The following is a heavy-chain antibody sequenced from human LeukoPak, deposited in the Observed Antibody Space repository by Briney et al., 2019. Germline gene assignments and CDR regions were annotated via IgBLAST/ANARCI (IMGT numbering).Heavy chain of an antibody. V-gene: IGHV3-7*03. CDR2: INQDVSEI. D-gene: IGHD4-17*01. Sequence: GGSLRLSCVASGFTFSNYWMNWLRQAPGKGLEWVANINQDVSEIYYVDSVKGRFTISRDNAKNSVYLQMNSLRADDTAVYYCARRGESASYGDYRFDYWGQGTLVTVSS. CDR3: ARRGESASYGDYRFDY. J-gene: IGHJ4*02. CDR1: GFTFSNYW.